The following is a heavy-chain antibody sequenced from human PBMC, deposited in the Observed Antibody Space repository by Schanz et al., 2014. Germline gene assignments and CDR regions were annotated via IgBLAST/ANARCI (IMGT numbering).Heavy chain of an antibody. CDR1: GFAFSSYG. V-gene: IGHV3-48*04. J-gene: IGHJ6*02. CDR2: ISGTTTYT. CDR3: ARDVDDRLGYGAGYCLGDCMDV. Sequence: EVQLVESGGGLVQPGGSLRLSCAASGFAFSSYGMHWVRQAPGKGPEWVSYISGTTTYTNYADSVQVRFTIARDNAKNSLYLQMNRLRAEDSAVYYCARDVDDRLGYGAGYCLGDCMDVWGQGTTVTVSS. D-gene: IGHD3-10*01.